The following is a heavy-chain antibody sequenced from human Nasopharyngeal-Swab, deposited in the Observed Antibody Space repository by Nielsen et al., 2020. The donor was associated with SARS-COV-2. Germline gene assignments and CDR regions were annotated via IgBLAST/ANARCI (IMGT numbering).Heavy chain of an antibody. CDR2: INTDGSTT. J-gene: IGHJ4*02. V-gene: IGHV3-74*01. Sequence: GESLKIPCGASGFTFSTYWMHWVRQGPWKGLVWVSRINTDGSTTSYAPSVKGRFIISRDNAKNTLYLQMNSLRAEDTAVYYCARVGQPAAFDYWGQGTLVTVSS. D-gene: IGHD2-2*01. CDR3: ARVGQPAAFDY. CDR1: GFTFSTYW.